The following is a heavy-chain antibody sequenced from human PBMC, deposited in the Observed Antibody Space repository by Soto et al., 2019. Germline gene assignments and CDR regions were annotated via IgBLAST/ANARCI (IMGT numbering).Heavy chain of an antibody. Sequence: GGSLRLSCAASGFTFSSYGMHWVRQAPGKGLEWVAVISYDGSNKYYADSVKGRFTISRDNSKNTLYLQMNSLRAEDTAVYYSAKGRAYSSSWYGQDYFDYWGQGTLVTVSS. CDR2: ISYDGSNK. V-gene: IGHV3-30*18. J-gene: IGHJ4*02. CDR1: GFTFSSYG. CDR3: AKGRAYSSSWYGQDYFDY. D-gene: IGHD6-13*01.